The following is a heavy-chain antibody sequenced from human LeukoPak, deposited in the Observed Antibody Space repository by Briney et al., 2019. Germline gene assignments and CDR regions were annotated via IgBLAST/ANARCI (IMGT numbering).Heavy chain of an antibody. CDR1: GCTFSSYA. V-gene: IGHV1-69*06. J-gene: IGHJ5*02. D-gene: IGHD2-2*01. Sequence: SVKVSCKASGCTFSSYAISWVRQAPGQGLESMGRIIPIFGTANYAQKFQGRVTITADKSTSTAYMELSSLRSEDTAVYYCAREGRYCSSTSCYLGLVWFDPWGQGTLVAVSS. CDR2: IIPIFGTA. CDR3: AREGRYCSSTSCYLGLVWFDP.